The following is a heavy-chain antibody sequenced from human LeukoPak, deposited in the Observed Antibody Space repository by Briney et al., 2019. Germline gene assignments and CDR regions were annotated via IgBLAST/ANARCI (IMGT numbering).Heavy chain of an antibody. V-gene: IGHV3-23*01. D-gene: IGHD3-10*01. Sequence: PGGSLRLSCGTSGFTFSSYAMSWVRQAPGKGLEWVSLITAIAGDTYYADSVKGRFTISRDNSRNTLYPQMDSLRAEDSAIYYCVSKGLQLFGELLDWGRGTLVTVSS. CDR2: ITAIAGDT. CDR3: VSKGLQLFGELLD. CDR1: GFTFSSYA. J-gene: IGHJ4*02.